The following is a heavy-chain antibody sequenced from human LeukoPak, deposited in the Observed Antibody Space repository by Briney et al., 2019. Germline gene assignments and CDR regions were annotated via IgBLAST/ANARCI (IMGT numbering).Heavy chain of an antibody. CDR2: IYYSGST. CDR1: GGSISSGDYY. V-gene: IGHV4-30-4*01. Sequence: SETLSLTCTVSGGSISSGDYYWSWIRQPPGKGLEWIGYIYYSGSTYYNPSLKSRVTISVDTSKTQFSLKLSSVTAADTAVYYCARAIAGPYCSGGSCQIIAFDPWGQGTLVTVSS. J-gene: IGHJ5*02. CDR3: ARAIAGPYCSGGSCQIIAFDP. D-gene: IGHD2-15*01.